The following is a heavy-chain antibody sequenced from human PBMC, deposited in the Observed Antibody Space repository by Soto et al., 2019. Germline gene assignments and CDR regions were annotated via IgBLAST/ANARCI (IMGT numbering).Heavy chain of an antibody. V-gene: IGHV3-23*01. CDR1: GITFRHYA. J-gene: IGHJ4*02. CDR3: AKDPEWELPKYYFDY. D-gene: IGHD1-26*01. CDR2: ISGSGGST. Sequence: LRLSCAASGITFRHYAMSWVRQAPGKGLAWVSSISGSGGSTYYADSVKGRLTISRDNSKNTLYLQMNSLRAEDTAVYYCAKDPEWELPKYYFDYWGQGTLVTVSS.